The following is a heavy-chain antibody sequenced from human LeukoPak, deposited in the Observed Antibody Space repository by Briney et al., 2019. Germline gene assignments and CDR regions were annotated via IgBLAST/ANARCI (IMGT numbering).Heavy chain of an antibody. CDR1: GDFISSDKW. V-gene: IGHV4-4*02. Sequence: SETLSLTCAVSGDFISSDKWWSWVRQPPGEGLEWIGEIYYSGNTNYNPSLKSRVTISVDKSKNQFSLKLSSVTAADTAVYYCARHRVLLWFGELLWGQGTLVTVSS. J-gene: IGHJ4*02. D-gene: IGHD3-10*01. CDR2: IYYSGNT. CDR3: ARHRVLLWFGELL.